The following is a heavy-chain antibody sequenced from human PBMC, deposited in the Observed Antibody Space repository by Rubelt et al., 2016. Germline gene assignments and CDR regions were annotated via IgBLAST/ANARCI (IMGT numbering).Heavy chain of an antibody. J-gene: IGHJ2*01. CDR2: SAYNGNT. D-gene: IGHD4-17*01. V-gene: IGHV1-18*01. CDR3: ARMGQKKGTRDYVEIYWYFDL. Sequence: SAYNGNTNYAQKLQGRVTMTTDTSTSTAYMELRSLRSDDTAVYYCARMGQKKGTRDYVEIYWYFDLWGRGTLVTVSS.